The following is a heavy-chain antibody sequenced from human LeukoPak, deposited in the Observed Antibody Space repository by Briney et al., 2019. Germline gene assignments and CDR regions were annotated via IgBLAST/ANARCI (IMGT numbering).Heavy chain of an antibody. CDR2: IYYSGST. CDR3: AREPATCSSTSCRSGAFDI. V-gene: IGHV4-39*07. Sequence: SETLSLTCTVSGGSISSSVYYRGWIRQPPGTGLEWIGSIYYSGSTNYNPSLKSRVTISVDTSKNQFSLKLSSVTAADTAVYYCAREPATCSSTSCRSGAFDIWGQGTMVTVSS. CDR1: GGSISSSVYY. J-gene: IGHJ3*02. D-gene: IGHD2-2*01.